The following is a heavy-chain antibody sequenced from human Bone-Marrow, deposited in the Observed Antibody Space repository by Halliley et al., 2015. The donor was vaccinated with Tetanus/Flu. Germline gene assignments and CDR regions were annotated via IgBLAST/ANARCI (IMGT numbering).Heavy chain of an antibody. J-gene: IGHJ4*02. Sequence: WMGWISTNNGGTSYAQKFRGRVTMTTDTSTTTAYLELRNLRSDDTAVYYCARDGGRSSSWYTFWGQGTLVTVSS. CDR2: ISTNNGGT. CDR3: ARDGGRSSSWYTF. D-gene: IGHD2-2*01. V-gene: IGHV1-18*01.